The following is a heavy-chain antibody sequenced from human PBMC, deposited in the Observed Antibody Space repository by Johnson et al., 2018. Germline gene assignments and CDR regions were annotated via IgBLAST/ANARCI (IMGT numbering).Heavy chain of an antibody. D-gene: IGHD3-10*01. Sequence: QVQLQESGPGLVKPSGTLSLTCAVSGGSISSDNWWSWVRQPPGQGLEWTGEISPSGNTNYNPSLKRRVIISLDNSKNQFSLKLSSVTAADTAIYYCASLRGDAFDIWGQGTMVTVSS. J-gene: IGHJ3*02. CDR3: ASLRGDAFDI. V-gene: IGHV4-4*02. CDR1: GGSISSDNW. CDR2: ISPSGNT.